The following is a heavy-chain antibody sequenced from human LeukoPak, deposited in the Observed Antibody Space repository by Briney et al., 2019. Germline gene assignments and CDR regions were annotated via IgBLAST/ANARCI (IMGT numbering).Heavy chain of an antibody. J-gene: IGHJ4*02. CDR2: ISFDGSNK. Sequence: PGGSLRLSCAASGFTFSSYAMHWVRQAPGKGLEWVAVISFDGSNKYYADSVKGRFTISRDNSKNTLYLQMNSLRAEDTAVYYGAVDARAPGYLDYWGQGTLVTVSS. CDR3: AVDARAPGYLDY. D-gene: IGHD6-13*01. V-gene: IGHV3-30*01. CDR1: GFTFSSYA.